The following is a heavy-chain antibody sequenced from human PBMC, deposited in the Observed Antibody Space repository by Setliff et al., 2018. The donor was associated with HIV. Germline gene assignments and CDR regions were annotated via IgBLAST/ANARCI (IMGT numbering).Heavy chain of an antibody. J-gene: IGHJ6*02. CDR2: IKQDGSEM. CDR3: ARFGVAYGIDV. V-gene: IGHV3-7*03. Sequence: GGSLRLSCAASGFTFSSYWMSWVRQAPGKGLEWAANIKQDGSEMYYVDSVKGRFTISRDNAKNSLFLQMNSLRADDTAVYYCARFGVAYGIDVWGQGTTVTVSS. D-gene: IGHD3-10*01. CDR1: GFTFSSYW.